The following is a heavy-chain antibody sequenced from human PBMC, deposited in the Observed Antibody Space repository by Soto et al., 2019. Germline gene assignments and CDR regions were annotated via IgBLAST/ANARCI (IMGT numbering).Heavy chain of an antibody. V-gene: IGHV3-21*01. CDR2: ISSSSSYI. CDR1: GFTFSSYS. J-gene: IGHJ4*02. Sequence: EVQLVESGGGLVKPGGSLRLSCAASGFTFSSYSMNWVRQAPGKGLEWVSSISSSSSYIYYADSVKGRFTISRDNAKNSLYLQMNSLRAEDTAVYYCARDQEEWLDTFVYWGQGTLVTVSS. D-gene: IGHD6-19*01. CDR3: ARDQEEWLDTFVY.